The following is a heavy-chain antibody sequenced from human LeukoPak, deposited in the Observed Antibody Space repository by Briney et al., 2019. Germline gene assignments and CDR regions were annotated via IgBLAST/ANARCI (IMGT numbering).Heavy chain of an antibody. D-gene: IGHD6-13*01. J-gene: IGHJ3*02. V-gene: IGHV3-7*01. Sequence: PGGSLRLSCAASGFTFSNYWMSWVRQAPGEGLEWVANIKEDGSVKYYVDSVKGRFTISRDNAKNSLYLQMDSLGAEDTAVYYCALSSSWYMAFDIWGQGTMVTVSS. CDR2: IKEDGSVK. CDR1: GFTFSNYW. CDR3: ALSSSWYMAFDI.